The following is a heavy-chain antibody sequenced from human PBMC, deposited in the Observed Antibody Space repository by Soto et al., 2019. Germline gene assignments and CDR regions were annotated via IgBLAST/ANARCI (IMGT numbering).Heavy chain of an antibody. Sequence: QVQLVQSGAEVKKPVSSVKVSCKASGGTFSSYTISWVRQAPGQGLEWMGRIIPILGIANYAQKFQGRVTITEDKCTSTAYMELSSLRSEDTAVYYCASTPVVVAVHNWFDPWGQGTLVTVSS. CDR2: IIPILGIA. V-gene: IGHV1-69*02. CDR1: GGTFSSYT. J-gene: IGHJ5*02. CDR3: ASTPVVVAVHNWFDP. D-gene: IGHD2-15*01.